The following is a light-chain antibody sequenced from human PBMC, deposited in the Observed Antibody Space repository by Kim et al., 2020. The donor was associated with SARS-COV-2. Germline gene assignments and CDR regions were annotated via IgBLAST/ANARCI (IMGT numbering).Light chain of an antibody. CDR2: AKN. J-gene: IGLJ2*01. CDR3: KSRDTSGYLLV. CDR1: SLRSYY. Sequence: ALGQTVRITCQGDSLRSYYASWYQQKPGQAPVLVMYAKNNRPSGIPDRFSGSSSRNTASLTITGAQAEDEADYYCKSRDTSGYLLVVGGGTELTVL. V-gene: IGLV3-19*01.